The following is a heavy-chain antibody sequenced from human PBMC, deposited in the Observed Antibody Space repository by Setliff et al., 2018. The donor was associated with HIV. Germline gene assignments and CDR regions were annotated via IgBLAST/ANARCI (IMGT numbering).Heavy chain of an antibody. CDR3: AREPYNGYPFFDL. V-gene: IGHV1-69*06. CDR1: RGTFGSYT. D-gene: IGHD5-12*01. Sequence: SVKVPCKASRGTFGSYTITWLRQAPGQGPEWMGGVIPIFGTANYAQKFQGRVTITADTSTSTAYMEMTSLRSDDTAVYYCAREPYNGYPFFDLWGQGTLVTVSS. J-gene: IGHJ4*02. CDR2: VIPIFGTA.